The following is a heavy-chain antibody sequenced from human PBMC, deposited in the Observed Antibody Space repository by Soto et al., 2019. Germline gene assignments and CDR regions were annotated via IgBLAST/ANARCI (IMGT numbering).Heavy chain of an antibody. CDR3: ASDLVGASDSYGLNV. V-gene: IGHV3-74*01. CDR1: GFTFSIYC. D-gene: IGHD1-26*01. CDR2: INTDGSTA. J-gene: IGHJ6*02. Sequence: PGGCLRLSFAASGFTFSIYCTHWVRPAPGKGLVWVSHINTDGSTATYADSVRGRFIISRDNSKNRLYLQMNSLRAEDTAVYYCASDLVGASDSYGLNVWGQGTPVTVSS.